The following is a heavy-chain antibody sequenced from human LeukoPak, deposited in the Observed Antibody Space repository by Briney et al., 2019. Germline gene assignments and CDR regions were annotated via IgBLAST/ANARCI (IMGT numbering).Heavy chain of an antibody. J-gene: IGHJ3*02. CDR1: GFPFSGSG. V-gene: IGHV3-33*01. Sequence: GGSLRLSCAASGFPFSGSGMHWVRQAPGKGLEWVAVIWYDGSHQYYADSVKGRFTISRDNSRNTLYLQMNSLRAEDTAVYYCARALNGFDIWGPGTLVTVSS. CDR3: ARALNGFDI. CDR2: IWYDGSHQ.